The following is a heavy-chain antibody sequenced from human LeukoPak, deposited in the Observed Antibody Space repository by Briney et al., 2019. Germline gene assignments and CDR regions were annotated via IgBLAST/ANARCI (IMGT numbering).Heavy chain of an antibody. CDR1: GFGFGSYG. D-gene: IGHD3-22*01. V-gene: IGHV3-21*01. J-gene: IGHJ2*01. CDR2: ISRNGDYI. CDR3: ARDVGGDSTGFWYFDL. Sequence: GGSLRLSCAASGFGFGSYGMNWVRQAPGKGLEWVSSISRNGDYIDYAASLKGRFIISRDNANKSLSLEMNSLRVEDTALYFCARDVGGDSTGFWYFDLWGRGTLVTVSS.